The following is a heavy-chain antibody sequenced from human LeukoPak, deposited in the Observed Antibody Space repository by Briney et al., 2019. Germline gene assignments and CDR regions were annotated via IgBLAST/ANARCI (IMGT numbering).Heavy chain of an antibody. J-gene: IGHJ3*02. Sequence: ASVKVSCKASGYTFTSYDINWVRQATGQGLEWMGWMNPNSGNTGYAQKFQGRVTMTRNTSISTAYMELGSLRSEDTAVYYCARGRWLQLLDAFDIWGQGTMVTVSS. CDR1: GYTFTSYD. CDR2: MNPNSGNT. D-gene: IGHD5-24*01. CDR3: ARGRWLQLLDAFDI. V-gene: IGHV1-8*01.